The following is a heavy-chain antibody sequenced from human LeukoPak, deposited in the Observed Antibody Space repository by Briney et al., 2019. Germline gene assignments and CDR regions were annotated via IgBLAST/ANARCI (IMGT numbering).Heavy chain of an antibody. D-gene: IGHD4-11*01. J-gene: IGHJ4*02. CDR3: ATSSSNYGTYHDY. CDR2: VDPEDGET. CDR1: GYTFTDYY. Sequence: ASVKVSCKVSGYTFTDYYMHWAQQAPGKGLEWMGLVDPEDGETIYAEKFQGRVTITADTSTDTAYMELSSLRSEDTAVYYCATSSSNYGTYHDYWGQGTLVTVSS. V-gene: IGHV1-69-2*01.